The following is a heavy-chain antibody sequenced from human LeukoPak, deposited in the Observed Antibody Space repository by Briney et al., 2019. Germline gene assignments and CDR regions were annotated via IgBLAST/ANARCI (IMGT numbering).Heavy chain of an antibody. J-gene: IGHJ4*02. D-gene: IGHD3-10*01. Sequence: GAPVKVSCKASGHTFTSYGISWVRQAPGQGLEWMGWINADNGNTRYAQKLQGRVTMTTDTSTTTAYMDLRSLRSDDTAVYYCARDADGSGTLLDYWGQGTLVTVSS. CDR2: INADNGNT. CDR1: GHTFTSYG. V-gene: IGHV1-18*01. CDR3: ARDADGSGTLLDY.